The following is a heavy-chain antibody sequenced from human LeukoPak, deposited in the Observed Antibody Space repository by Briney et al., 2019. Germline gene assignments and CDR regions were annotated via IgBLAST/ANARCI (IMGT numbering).Heavy chain of an antibody. CDR1: GYTFTSNY. CDR2: ISPSGGST. CDR3: ARDPGYYYDSSGFGAAFDI. D-gene: IGHD3-22*01. V-gene: IGHV1-46*01. J-gene: IGHJ3*02. Sequence: ASVKVSCKAFGYTFTSNYMHWVRQAPGQGPEWMGVISPSGGSTTYAQKFQGRVTLTRDMSTSTDYLELSSLRSEDTAVYYCARDPGYYYDSSGFGAAFDIWGQGTMVTVSS.